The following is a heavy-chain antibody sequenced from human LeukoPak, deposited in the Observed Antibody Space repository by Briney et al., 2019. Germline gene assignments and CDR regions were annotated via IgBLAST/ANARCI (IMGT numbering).Heavy chain of an antibody. J-gene: IGHJ6*02. CDR2: INSDGSTT. CDR3: ARGPGRDNIGIYYYYGMDV. V-gene: IGHV3-74*01. Sequence: GGSLRLSCAASGFTFSSFWMHWVRQAPGEGLVWVSRINSDGSTTTYADSVKGRFTISRDNAKNTLYLQMNGLRAEDTAVYYCARGPGRDNIGIYYYYGMDVWGQGTTVTVSS. D-gene: IGHD3-10*01. CDR1: GFTFSSFW.